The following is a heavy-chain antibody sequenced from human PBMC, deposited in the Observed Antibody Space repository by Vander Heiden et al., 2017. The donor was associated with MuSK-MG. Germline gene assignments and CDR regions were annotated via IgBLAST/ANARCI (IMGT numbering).Heavy chain of an antibody. CDR3: AKEKENFYDSSGDI. Sequence: EVQLLESGGGLVQPWGSLRLSCAASGFTFRNSAMSWVRQAPGKGLEWVSAISGSGGSTYYADSVKGRFTISRDNSKNTVYLQMSSLRAEDTAIYYCAKEKENFYDSSGDIWGQGTMVIVSS. CDR2: ISGSGGST. D-gene: IGHD3-22*01. CDR1: GFTFRNSA. J-gene: IGHJ3*02. V-gene: IGHV3-23*01.